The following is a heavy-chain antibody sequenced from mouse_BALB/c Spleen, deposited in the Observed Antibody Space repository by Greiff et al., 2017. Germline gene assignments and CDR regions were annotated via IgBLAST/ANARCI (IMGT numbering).Heavy chain of an antibody. CDR1: GFTFSDYY. J-gene: IGHJ1*01. Sequence: EVQGVESGGGLVKPGGSLKLSCAASGFTFSDYYMYWVRQTPEKRLEWVATISDGGSYTYYPDSVKGRFTISRDNAKNNLYLQMSSLKSEDTAMYYCARDRAPAPAYYRYGGFDVWGAGTTVTVSS. V-gene: IGHV5-4*02. CDR3: ARDRAPAPAYYRYGGFDV. CDR2: ISDGGSYT. D-gene: IGHD2-14*01.